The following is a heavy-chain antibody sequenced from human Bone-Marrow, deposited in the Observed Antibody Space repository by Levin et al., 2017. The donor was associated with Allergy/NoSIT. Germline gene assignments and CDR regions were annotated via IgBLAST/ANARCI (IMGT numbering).Heavy chain of an antibody. D-gene: IGHD3-9*01. J-gene: IGHJ4*02. V-gene: IGHV4-59*02. CDR1: GGSVSSYY. CDR2: IYYSGST. Sequence: SQTLSLTCTVSGGSVSSYYWSWIRQPPGKGLEWIGYIYYSGSTNYNPSLKSRVTISVDTSKNQLSLKLNSVTAADTAVYYCASTSSFDWLLYFDYWGPGSLVTVSS. CDR3: ASTSSFDWLLYFDY.